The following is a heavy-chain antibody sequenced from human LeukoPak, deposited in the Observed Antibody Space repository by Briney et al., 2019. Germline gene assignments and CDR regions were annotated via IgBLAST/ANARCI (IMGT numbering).Heavy chain of an antibody. CDR3: ARDLAYDFWSGYSNDY. J-gene: IGHJ4*02. CDR1: VYTFTSYY. CDR2: INPSGGST. Sequence: GASVKVSFKASVYTFTSYYMHWVRQAPGQGLEWMGIINPSGGSTSYAQKFQGRVTMTRHTSTSTVYMELSSLRSEDTAVYYCARDLAYDFWSGYSNDYWGQGTLVTVSS. D-gene: IGHD3-3*01. V-gene: IGHV1-46*01.